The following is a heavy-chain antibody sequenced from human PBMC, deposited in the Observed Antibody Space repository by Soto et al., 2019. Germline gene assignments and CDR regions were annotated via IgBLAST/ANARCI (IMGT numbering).Heavy chain of an antibody. J-gene: IGHJ5*02. D-gene: IGHD2-2*01. CDR1: GYTFSNYG. CDR3: ADCTGPSCHRGREWFDP. V-gene: IGHV1-18*04. CDR2: ISTYNGNT. Sequence: QVQLVQSGAEVKKPGASVKVSCTASGYTFSNYGITWVRQAPGQGLEWMGWISTYNGNTNYAKKVQGRVTMTIDTSTSTAYMELRSLSSDDTAMYYCADCTGPSCHRGREWFDPWGQGTLVTVSA.